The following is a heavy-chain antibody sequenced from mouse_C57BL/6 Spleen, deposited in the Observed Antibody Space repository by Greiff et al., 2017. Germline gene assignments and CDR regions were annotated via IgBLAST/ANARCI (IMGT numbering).Heavy chain of an antibody. CDR2: IDPSDSYT. CDR3: ARRVLDY. V-gene: IGHV1-59*01. CDR1: GYTFTSYW. Sequence: VQLQQPGAELVRPGTSVKLSCKASGYTFTSYWMHWVKQRPGQGLEWIGVIDPSDSYTNYNQKFKGKATLTVDTSSSTAYMQLSSLTSEDSAVYYCARRVLDYWGQGTTLTVSS. J-gene: IGHJ2*01.